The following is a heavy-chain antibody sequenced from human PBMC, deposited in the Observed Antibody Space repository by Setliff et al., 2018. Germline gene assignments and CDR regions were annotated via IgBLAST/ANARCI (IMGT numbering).Heavy chain of an antibody. CDR2: MNPNSGNT. V-gene: IGHV1-8*03. D-gene: IGHD3-3*01. J-gene: IGHJ4*02. Sequence: GASVKVSCEASGYTFTSYDINWVRQATGQGLEWMGWMNPNSGNTGYAQKFQGRVTITRNTSISTAYMELSSLRSEDTAVYYCARRGLGYDFWSGYYTMYYFDYWGQGTLVTVS. CDR3: ARRGLGYDFWSGYYTMYYFDY. CDR1: GYTFTSYD.